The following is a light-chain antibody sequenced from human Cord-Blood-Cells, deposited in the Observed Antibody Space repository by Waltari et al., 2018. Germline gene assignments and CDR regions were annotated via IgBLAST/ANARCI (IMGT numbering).Light chain of an antibody. CDR1: SSDVGGYHY. CDR2: DVS. Sequence: QSALTQPASVSGSPGQSITIPCTGTSSDVGGYHYVSWYQQHPGKAPKLMIYDVSNRPSGFSNRFSGSKSGNTASLTISGLQAEDEADYYCSSYTSSSTLGVFGTGTKVTVL. J-gene: IGLJ1*01. CDR3: SSYTSSSTLGV. V-gene: IGLV2-14*01.